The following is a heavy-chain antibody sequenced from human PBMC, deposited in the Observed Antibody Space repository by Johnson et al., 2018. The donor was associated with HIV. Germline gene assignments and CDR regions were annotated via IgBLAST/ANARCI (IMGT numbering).Heavy chain of an antibody. CDR3: VKDTMLRGLLISYDAFHI. V-gene: IGHV3-23*04. Sequence: VQLVESGGGLVQPGGSLRPSCAASGFTFNSHAMSWVRQAPGKGLEWVPALSGSGGSTLYADSVTGRFTISRDNSKNTLFLQMNSLRPEDTALYYCVKDTMLRGLLISYDAFHIWGQGTMVTVSS. J-gene: IGHJ3*02. CDR2: LSGSGGST. D-gene: IGHD3-10*01. CDR1: GFTFNSHA.